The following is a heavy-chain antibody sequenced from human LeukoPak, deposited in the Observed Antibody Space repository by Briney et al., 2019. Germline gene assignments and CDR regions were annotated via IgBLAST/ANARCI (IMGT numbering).Heavy chain of an antibody. CDR2: ISYDGSNK. V-gene: IGHV3-30*18. CDR3: AKDRDYGDY. CDR1: GYTFTDYY. J-gene: IGHJ4*02. Sequence: SCKASGYTFTDYYMHWVRQAPGKGLEWVAVISYDGSNKYYADSVKGRFTISRDNSKNTLYLQMNSLRAEDTAVYYCAKDRDYGDYWGQGTLVTVSS.